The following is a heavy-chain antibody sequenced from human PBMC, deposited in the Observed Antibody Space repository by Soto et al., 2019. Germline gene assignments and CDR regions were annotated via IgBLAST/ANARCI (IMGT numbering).Heavy chain of an antibody. CDR3: ARLIGNSWLDS. D-gene: IGHD3-16*01. CDR2: TYYRSRWQN. V-gene: IGHV6-1*01. J-gene: IGHJ5*01. Sequence: SQTLSLTCAISGDSVSSNDATWDWIRQSPSRGLEWLGRTYYRSRWQNDYTKSVKSRISINPDPSNNQVSLQLNSVIPDDTAVYYCARLIGNSWLDSWGQGTLVTVSS. CDR1: GDSVSSNDAT.